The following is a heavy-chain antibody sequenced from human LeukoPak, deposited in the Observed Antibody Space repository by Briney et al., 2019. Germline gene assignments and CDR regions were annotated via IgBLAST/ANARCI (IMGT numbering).Heavy chain of an antibody. Sequence: GGSLRLSCAASGFTFDDYAMHWVRHAPGKGLEWVSGISWNSGSIGYADSVKGRFTISRDNAKNSLYLQMNSLRAEDTALYYCAKDITMVRGVIKSTFDIWGQGTMVTVSS. D-gene: IGHD3-10*01. J-gene: IGHJ3*02. CDR3: AKDITMVRGVIKSTFDI. CDR1: GFTFDDYA. V-gene: IGHV3-9*01. CDR2: ISWNSGSI.